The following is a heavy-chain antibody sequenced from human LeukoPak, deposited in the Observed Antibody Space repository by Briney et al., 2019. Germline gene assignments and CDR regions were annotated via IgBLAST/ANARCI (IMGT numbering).Heavy chain of an antibody. Sequence: SVKVSCKASGGTFSSYAISWVRQAPGQGLEWMGGIIPIFGTANYAQKFQGRVTITADESTSTAYMELSSLRSEDTAVYYCARALPNSITIFGVVIGGWFDPWGQGTLVTVSS. D-gene: IGHD3-3*01. CDR3: ARALPNSITIFGVVIGGWFDP. J-gene: IGHJ5*02. V-gene: IGHV1-69*13. CDR1: GGTFSSYA. CDR2: IIPIFGTA.